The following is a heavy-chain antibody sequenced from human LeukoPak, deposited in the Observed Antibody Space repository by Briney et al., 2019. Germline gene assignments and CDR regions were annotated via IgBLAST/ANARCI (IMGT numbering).Heavy chain of an antibody. D-gene: IGHD2-15*01. CDR3: ARTASGYCSGGSCYSVGLDY. V-gene: IGHV1-8*01. Sequence: GASVKVSCKASGYTFTSYDINWVRQATGQGLEWMGWMNPNSGNTGYAQKFQGRVTMTRNTSISTAYMELRSLRSDDTAVYYCARTASGYCSGGSCYSVGLDYWGQGTLVTVSS. CDR1: GYTFTSYD. J-gene: IGHJ4*02. CDR2: MNPNSGNT.